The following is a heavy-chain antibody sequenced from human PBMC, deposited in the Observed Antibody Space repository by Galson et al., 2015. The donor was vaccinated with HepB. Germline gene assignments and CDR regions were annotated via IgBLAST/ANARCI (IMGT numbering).Heavy chain of an antibody. D-gene: IGHD5-24*01. CDR3: ARHEDGTSYDAFDI. V-gene: IGHV5-51*01. CDR2: LYPYDSNT. Sequence: QSGAEVKKPGESLKISCKGSGYRFTSYWIGWVRQMPGKGLEWMGILYPYDSNTTYSLSFQGQVTISADKSISTAYLQWSSLKASDTAMYYCARHEDGTSYDAFDIWGQGTMVTVSS. CDR1: GYRFTSYW. J-gene: IGHJ3*02.